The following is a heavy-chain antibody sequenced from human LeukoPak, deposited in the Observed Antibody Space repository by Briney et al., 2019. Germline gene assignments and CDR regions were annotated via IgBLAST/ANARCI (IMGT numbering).Heavy chain of an antibody. J-gene: IGHJ4*02. V-gene: IGHV3-21*01. Sequence: GESLRLSCAASGFTFSSYSMNWVRRAPGKGLEWVASITSSSSYIYYADSVKGRFTISRDNAKNSLYLQMNSLRAEDTAVYYCARDPGYCSSTNCHIDYWGQGTLVTVSS. CDR1: GFTFSSYS. CDR2: ITSSSSYI. CDR3: ARDPGYCSSTNCHIDY. D-gene: IGHD2-2*02.